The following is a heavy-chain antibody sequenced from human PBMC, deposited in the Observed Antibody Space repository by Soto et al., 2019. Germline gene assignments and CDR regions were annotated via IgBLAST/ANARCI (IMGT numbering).Heavy chain of an antibody. CDR3: AKGSSSWSYFDY. Sequence: GGSLRLSCAASGFTFSSYAMSWVRQAPGKGLEWVSAISGSGGSTYYADSVKGRFTISRDNSKNTLYLQMNSLRAEDKAVYYCAKGSSSWSYFDYWGQRTLVTVSS. J-gene: IGHJ4*02. D-gene: IGHD6-13*01. V-gene: IGHV3-23*01. CDR2: ISGSGGST. CDR1: GFTFSSYA.